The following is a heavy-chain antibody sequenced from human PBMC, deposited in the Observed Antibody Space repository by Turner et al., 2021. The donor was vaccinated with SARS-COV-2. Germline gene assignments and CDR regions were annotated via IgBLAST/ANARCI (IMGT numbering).Heavy chain of an antibody. D-gene: IGHD2-8*01. CDR2: VYWDDTK. V-gene: IGHV2-5*02. J-gene: IGHJ4*02. Sequence: QITLKDSGPALVKPTQTLALTCTVSGFSVNSSGLAVGWIRQPPGKAMQWLALVYWDDTKYFSPSLKTRLTITRDGSKNQVVLTVTKREHSDAGTYYCARLNDYFDYWGQGTLVTVSS. CDR1: GFSVNSSGLA. CDR3: ARLNDYFDY.